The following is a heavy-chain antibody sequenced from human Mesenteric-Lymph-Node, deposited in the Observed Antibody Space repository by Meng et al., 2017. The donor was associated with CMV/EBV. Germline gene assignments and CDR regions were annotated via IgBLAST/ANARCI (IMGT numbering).Heavy chain of an antibody. D-gene: IGHD4-11*01. CDR1: GASITSTIYY. Sequence: SETLSLTCTVSGASITSTIYYWGWLRQSPGKGLEWIGSLYYTGTTYHNPSLRSRVSISVDTSKNQFSLKLSSVTAADTAVYFCAKHPTASATIYYYYGMDVWGQGTTVTVSS. V-gene: IGHV4-39*01. CDR3: AKHPTASATIYYYYGMDV. J-gene: IGHJ6*01. CDR2: LYYTGTT.